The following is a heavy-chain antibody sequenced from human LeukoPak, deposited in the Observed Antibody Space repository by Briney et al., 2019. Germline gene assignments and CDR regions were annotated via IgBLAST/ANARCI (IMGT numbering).Heavy chain of an antibody. V-gene: IGHV3-7*01. J-gene: IGHJ4*02. CDR1: GFTFSSYA. CDR2: ILPDGSEK. D-gene: IGHD6-19*01. Sequence: GGSLRLSCAASGFTFSSYAMTWVRQAPGEGLEWVANILPDGSEKYYLDSVKGRFTISRDNPTNSLYLQINSLGAEDTALYYCGRLARNAWYAVDYWGQGTLVTVSS. CDR3: GRLARNAWYAVDY.